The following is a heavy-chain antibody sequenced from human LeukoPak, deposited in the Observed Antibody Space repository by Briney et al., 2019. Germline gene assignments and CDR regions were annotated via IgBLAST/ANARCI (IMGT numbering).Heavy chain of an antibody. D-gene: IGHD1/OR15-1a*01. J-gene: IGHJ6*04. CDR1: GVTFSSYS. CDR2: ISSGTSYI. V-gene: IGHV3-21*01. CDR3: ARVPPLSRNKMDV. Sequence: PGGALRLSCAASGVTFSSYSMNWVRQAPGEGLEWVSSISSGTSYIYYADSVKGRFTTTRDNAKNSLYLQMNSLRPADTALYYCARVPPLSRNKMDVWGKGTTVTVSS.